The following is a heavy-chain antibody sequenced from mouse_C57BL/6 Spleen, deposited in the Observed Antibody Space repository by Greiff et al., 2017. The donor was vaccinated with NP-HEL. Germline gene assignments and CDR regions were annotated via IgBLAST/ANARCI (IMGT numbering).Heavy chain of an antibody. Sequence: QVQLKQPGAELVRPGSSVKLSCKASGYTFTSYWMDWVKQRPGQGLEWIGNIYPSDSETHYNQKFKDKATLTVDKSSSTAYMQLSSLTSEDSAVYYCARLGYSIAYWGQGTLVTVSA. CDR2: IYPSDSET. CDR1: GYTFTSYW. D-gene: IGHD2-5*01. J-gene: IGHJ3*01. V-gene: IGHV1-61*01. CDR3: ARLGYSIAY.